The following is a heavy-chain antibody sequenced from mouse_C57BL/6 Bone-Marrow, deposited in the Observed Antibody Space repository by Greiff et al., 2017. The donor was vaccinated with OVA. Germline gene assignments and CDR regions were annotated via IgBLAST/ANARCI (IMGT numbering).Heavy chain of an antibody. J-gene: IGHJ3*01. CDR1: GYTFTSYW. Sequence: VKLQESGAELVKPGASVKVSCKASGYTFTSYWMHWVKQRPGQGLEWIGRIHPSDSDTNYNQKFKGKATLTVDKSSSTAYMQLSSLTSEYSAVYYCAISPRFAYWGQGTLVTVSA. V-gene: IGHV1-74*01. CDR3: AISPRFAY. CDR2: IHPSDSDT.